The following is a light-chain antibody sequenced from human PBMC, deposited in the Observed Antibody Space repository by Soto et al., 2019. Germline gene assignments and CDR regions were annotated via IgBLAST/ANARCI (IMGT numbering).Light chain of an antibody. CDR3: QVWDRLSDYV. J-gene: IGLJ1*01. CDR2: DES. V-gene: IGLV3-21*02. CDR1: NIGSKN. Sequence: LTQPPSVSVAPGQTARITCGGNNIGSKNVHWYQQKSGQAPVLVVYDESDRPSGIPERFSGSNSRDTATLTISRVEAGDEADYYCQVWDRLSDYVFGSGTKVTVL.